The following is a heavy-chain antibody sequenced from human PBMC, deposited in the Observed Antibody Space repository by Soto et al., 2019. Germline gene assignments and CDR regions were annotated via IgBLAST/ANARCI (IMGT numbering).Heavy chain of an antibody. D-gene: IGHD2-8*01. V-gene: IGHV6-1*01. CDR2: TYYRSKWYN. J-gene: IGHJ6*02. CDR3: ARDCTNGACYPSYHYGMDV. Sequence: SQTLSLTCAITGDSVSSNSAGWSWVRQSPSRGLEWLGRTYYRSKWYNDYAVSVKSRITINPDTSKNQFSLQLNSVTPEDTAVYYCARDCTNGACYPSYHYGMDVWGQGTTVTVSS. CDR1: GDSVSSNSAG.